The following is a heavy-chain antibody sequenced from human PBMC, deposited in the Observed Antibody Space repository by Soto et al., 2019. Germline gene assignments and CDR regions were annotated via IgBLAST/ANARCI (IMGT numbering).Heavy chain of an antibody. V-gene: IGHV1-8*01. CDR1: GYTFTSYD. CDR2: MNPNSGNT. CDR3: ARGHDSIWVVPAAIPNYYYGMDV. Sequence: QVQLVQSGAEVKKPGASVKVSCKASGYTFTSYDINWVRQATGQGLEWMGWMNPNSGNTGYAQKFQGRVTMTRNTSISTAYMELSSLRSEDTAVYYCARGHDSIWVVPAAIPNYYYGMDVWGQGTTVTVSS. D-gene: IGHD2-2*01. J-gene: IGHJ6*02.